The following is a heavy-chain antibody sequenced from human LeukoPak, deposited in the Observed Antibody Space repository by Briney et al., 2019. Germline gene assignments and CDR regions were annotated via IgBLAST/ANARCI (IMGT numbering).Heavy chain of an antibody. V-gene: IGHV1-69*13. J-gene: IGHJ4*02. CDR2: IIPIFGTA. D-gene: IGHD3-10*01. CDR1: GYTFTSYA. CDR3: ARDLGDSFDY. Sequence: GASVKVSCKASGYTFTSYAIHWVRQAPGQGLEWMGGIIPIFGTASYAQKFQGRVTITADESTSTAYMELSSLRSEDTAVYYYARDLGDSFDYWGQGTLVTVSS.